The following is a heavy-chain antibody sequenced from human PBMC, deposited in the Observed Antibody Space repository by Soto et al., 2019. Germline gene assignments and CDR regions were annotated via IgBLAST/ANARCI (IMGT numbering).Heavy chain of an antibody. Sequence: EVQLVESGGGLVQPGGSLRLSCAASGFTVSSNYMSWVRQAPGKGLEWVSVIYSGGSTYYADSVKGRFTISRDNSKNTLYLQMNSLRAEDTAVYYCATSYYDILTGYPPEYYFDYWGQGTLVTVSS. D-gene: IGHD3-9*01. CDR1: GFTVSSNY. J-gene: IGHJ4*02. CDR2: IYSGGST. CDR3: ATSYYDILTGYPPEYYFDY. V-gene: IGHV3-66*01.